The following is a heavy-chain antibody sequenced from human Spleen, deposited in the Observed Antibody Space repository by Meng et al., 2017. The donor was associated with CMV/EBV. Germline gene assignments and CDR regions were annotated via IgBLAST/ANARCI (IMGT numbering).Heavy chain of an antibody. Sequence: KVSCKGSGYSFTSYWIGWVRQMPGKGLEWMGIIYPGDSDTRYSPSFQGQVTISADKSISTAYLQWSSLKASDTAMYYCARQGLYSSSWRTAWFDPWGQGTLVTVSS. CDR1: GYSFTSYW. D-gene: IGHD6-6*01. CDR2: IYPGDSDT. V-gene: IGHV5-51*01. J-gene: IGHJ5*02. CDR3: ARQGLYSSSWRTAWFDP.